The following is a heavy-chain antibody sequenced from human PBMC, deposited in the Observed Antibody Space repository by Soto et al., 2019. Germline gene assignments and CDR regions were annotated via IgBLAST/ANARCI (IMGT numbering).Heavy chain of an antibody. Sequence: QVQLVQSGAEVKKPGSSVKVSCRASGGTFSSYAVSWVRQAPGQGLEWMGVIIPLLNTPKNVQKFQGRVTITADASATTAYMELSSLRSEDTAVYYCARESSSPNYYYYGMDVWGQGTTVTVSS. CDR1: GGTFSSYA. V-gene: IGHV1-69*01. J-gene: IGHJ6*02. CDR3: ARESSSPNYYYYGMDV. CDR2: IIPLLNTP. D-gene: IGHD6-6*01.